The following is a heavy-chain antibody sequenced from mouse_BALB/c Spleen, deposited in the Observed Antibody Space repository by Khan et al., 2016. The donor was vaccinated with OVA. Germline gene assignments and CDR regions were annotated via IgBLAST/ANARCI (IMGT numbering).Heavy chain of an antibody. CDR2: IYPGDGDT. V-gene: IGHV1-87*01. CDR3: ARGRYGNWYCDV. Sequence: VQLQQSGAELARPGASVKLSCKASGYSFTSYWMQWVKQRPGQGLEWIGAIYPGDGDTRYTQKFKGKATLTADNSSSTAYMQLSSLASEDSAIYYCARGRYGNWYCDVWGAGTTVTVSS. J-gene: IGHJ1*01. D-gene: IGHD2-1*01. CDR1: GYSFTSYW.